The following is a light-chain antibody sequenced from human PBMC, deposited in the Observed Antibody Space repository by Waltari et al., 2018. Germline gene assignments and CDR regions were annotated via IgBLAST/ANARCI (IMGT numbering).Light chain of an antibody. J-gene: IGKJ1*01. CDR3: QQSGDSLWT. CDR1: QSVPSNF. Sequence: IVLTQSPATLSLSPGDRATLSCWASQSVPSNFLACYQHIPGQAPRLLIYGASSRASDSPDRFSGSGSGTGFTLTISGLGPEDSAMYYCQQSGDSLWTFGQGTKVEIK. V-gene: IGKV3-20*01. CDR2: GAS.